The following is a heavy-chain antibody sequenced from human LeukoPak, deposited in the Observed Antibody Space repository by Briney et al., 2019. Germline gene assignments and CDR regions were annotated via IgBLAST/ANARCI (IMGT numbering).Heavy chain of an antibody. CDR3: ANGPVVVVAATFFPFDY. Sequence: GGSLRLSCAASGFTFSSYAMSWVRQAPGKGLGWVSAISGSGGSTYYADSVKGRFTISRDNSKNTLYLQMNSLRAEDTAVYYCANGPVVVVAATFFPFDYWGQGTLVTVSS. CDR1: GFTFSSYA. J-gene: IGHJ4*02. D-gene: IGHD2-15*01. V-gene: IGHV3-23*01. CDR2: ISGSGGST.